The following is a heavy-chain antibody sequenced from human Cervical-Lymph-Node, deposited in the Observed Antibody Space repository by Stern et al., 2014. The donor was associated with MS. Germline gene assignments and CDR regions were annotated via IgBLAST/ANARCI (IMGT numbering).Heavy chain of an antibody. CDR2: ISYDENHK. V-gene: IGHV3-30*03. J-gene: IGHJ4*02. CDR1: GFTFSSYG. Sequence: VQLVESGGAVVQPGRSLRLSCAASGFTFSSYGMHWVRQAPGQGLAWVTVISYDENHKYYAASVKGRFTISRDNSKNTLHLQMNSVTPDDTAIYYCARDYEDASMLFDHWGQGTLVTVSS. CDR3: ARDYEDASMLFDH. D-gene: IGHD2-8*01.